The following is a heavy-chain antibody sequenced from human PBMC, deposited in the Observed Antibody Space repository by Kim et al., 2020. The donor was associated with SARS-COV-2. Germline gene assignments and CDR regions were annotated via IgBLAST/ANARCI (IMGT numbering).Heavy chain of an antibody. Sequence: GGSLRLSCAASGSTFSNYAMHWVRQAPGKGLEYVSAISSNGGSTYYANSVRGRFTISRDNSKNTLYLQMGRLRTEDMAVYYCARGSGSFPTSTYYYYFYRVDVWGHGATVTVSS. CDR3: ARGSGSFPTSTYYYYFYRVDV. D-gene: IGHD1-26*01. CDR1: GSTFSNYA. V-gene: IGHV3-64*01. CDR2: ISSNGGST. J-gene: IGHJ6*02.